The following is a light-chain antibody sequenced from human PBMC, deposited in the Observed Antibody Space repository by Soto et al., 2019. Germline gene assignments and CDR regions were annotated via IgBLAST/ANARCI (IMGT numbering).Light chain of an antibody. J-gene: IGLJ3*02. CDR1: SSNIVTNH. Sequence: QSVLTQPPSASGTPGQRVTISCYGGSSNIVTNHVYWYQHLPGTAPKLLIYRHTLRPSGVPDRFSASKSGTSDSLASSGLRSDDEADCSGVLWDESLSGWVFCGGTQLTVL. CDR3: VLWDESLSGWV. V-gene: IGLV1-47*01. CDR2: RHT.